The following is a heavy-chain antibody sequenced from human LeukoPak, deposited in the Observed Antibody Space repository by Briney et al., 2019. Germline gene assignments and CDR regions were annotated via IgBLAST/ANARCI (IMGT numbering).Heavy chain of an antibody. Sequence: PSETLSLTCTVSGGSISSYYWSWIRQPPGKGLERIGYIYYSGSTNYNPSLKSRVTISVDTSKNQFSLKLSSVTAADTAVYYCARGGLNTYYYDSSGSSAAFDIWGQGTMVTVSS. D-gene: IGHD3-22*01. J-gene: IGHJ3*02. CDR3: ARGGLNTYYYDSSGSSAAFDI. CDR1: GGSISSYY. CDR2: IYYSGST. V-gene: IGHV4-59*01.